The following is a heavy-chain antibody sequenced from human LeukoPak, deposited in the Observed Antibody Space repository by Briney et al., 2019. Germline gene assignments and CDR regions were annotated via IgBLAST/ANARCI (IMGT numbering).Heavy chain of an antibody. D-gene: IGHD3-22*01. V-gene: IGHV3-74*01. CDR2: INSDGINT. Sequence: GGSLRLSCVASGFTFSRYWMHWVRQAPGKGLVWVSRINSDGINTSYADSVKGRFTISRDNAKNTLNLQMNSLRAEDTAAYYCARDLGQYYDTSDNWFDPWGQGTLVTVSS. CDR3: ARDLGQYYDTSDNWFDP. CDR1: GFTFSRYW. J-gene: IGHJ5*02.